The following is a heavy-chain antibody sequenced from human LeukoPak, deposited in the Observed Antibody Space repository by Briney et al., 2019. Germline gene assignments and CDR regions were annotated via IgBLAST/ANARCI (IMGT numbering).Heavy chain of an antibody. D-gene: IGHD3-22*01. J-gene: IGHJ4*02. CDR3: ARDRLYYYDSGGYYYVDY. CDR1: GFTFDDYG. CDR2: INWSGGST. V-gene: IGHV3-20*04. Sequence: GGSLRLSCAASGFTFDDYGMTWVRQAPGKGLEWVSGINWSGGSTGYADSVKGRFTISKDNAKNSLYLQMHSLRAEDTALYYCARDRLYYYDSGGYYYVDYWGQGTLVAVSS.